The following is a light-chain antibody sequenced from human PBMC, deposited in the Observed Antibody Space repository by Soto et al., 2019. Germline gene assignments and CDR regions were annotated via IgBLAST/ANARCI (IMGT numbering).Light chain of an antibody. CDR1: QGIRNC. CDR2: AAS. Sequence: DIQMTQSPTSLSASVGDRVTITCRASQGIRNCVGWYQQKSGKAPKLLIYAASTLQSGVPSRFSGSGYGTDFSLTINSLQAEDVASYSCHKNSSVPVFGPGTKVEIK. V-gene: IGKV1-27*01. J-gene: IGKJ3*01. CDR3: HKNSSVPV.